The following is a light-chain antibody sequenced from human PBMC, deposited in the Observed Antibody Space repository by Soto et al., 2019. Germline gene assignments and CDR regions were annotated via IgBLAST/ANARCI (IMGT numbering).Light chain of an antibody. Sequence: QSVLTQPPSVSGAPGQRVTISCTGGSSNIGAGYDVNWYQQFPRTVPRLLIYGSTNRPSGVPDRFSGSKSGTSASLAITGLQAEDEAHYHCQSYDTSLSGARVFGTGTKVTVL. CDR3: QSYDTSLSGARV. CDR1: SSNIGAGYD. V-gene: IGLV1-40*01. J-gene: IGLJ1*01. CDR2: GST.